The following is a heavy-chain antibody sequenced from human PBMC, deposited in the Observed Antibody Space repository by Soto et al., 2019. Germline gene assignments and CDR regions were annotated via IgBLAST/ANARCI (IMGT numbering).Heavy chain of an antibody. CDR2: ISYDGSNK. Sequence: GGSLRLSCAASGFTFSSYGMHWVRQAPGKGLEWVAVISYDGSNKYYADSVKGRFTISRDNSKNTLYLQMNSLRAEDTAVYYCAKDLRSSGWEDRFDPWGQGTLVTVS. J-gene: IGHJ5*02. CDR3: AKDLRSSGWEDRFDP. V-gene: IGHV3-30*18. CDR1: GFTFSSYG. D-gene: IGHD6-19*01.